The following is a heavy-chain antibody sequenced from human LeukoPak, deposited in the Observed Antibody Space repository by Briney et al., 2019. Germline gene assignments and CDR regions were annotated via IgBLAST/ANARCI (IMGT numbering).Heavy chain of an antibody. CDR3: ARVLSGSWDWFDP. Sequence: GGSLRLSCAASGFTFSSYWMHWVRQAPGKGLVWVSRINTDGSSTNYADSVKGRFTISRDNAKNTLYLQMNSLRAEDTAVYYCARVLSGSWDWFDPWGQGTLVTVSS. V-gene: IGHV3-74*01. CDR1: GFTFSSYW. J-gene: IGHJ5*02. CDR2: INTDGSST. D-gene: IGHD3-22*01.